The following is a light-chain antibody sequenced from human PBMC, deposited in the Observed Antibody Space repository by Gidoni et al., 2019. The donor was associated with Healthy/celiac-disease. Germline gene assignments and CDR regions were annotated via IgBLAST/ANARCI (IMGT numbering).Light chain of an antibody. J-gene: IGKJ1*01. Sequence: RVPITCRASQSISSYLNWYQQKPGKAPKLLIYAASSLQSGVPSRFSGSGSGTDFTLTISSLQPEDFATYYCQQCYSTPRTFGQGTKVEIK. CDR1: QSISSY. V-gene: IGKV1-39*01. CDR2: AAS. CDR3: QQCYSTPRT.